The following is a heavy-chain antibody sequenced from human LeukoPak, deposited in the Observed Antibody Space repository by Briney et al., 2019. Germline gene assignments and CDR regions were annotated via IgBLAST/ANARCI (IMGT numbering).Heavy chain of an antibody. D-gene: IGHD3-10*01. J-gene: IGHJ4*02. Sequence: GGSLRLSCAASGFTFSSYSMNWVRQAPGKGLEWVSSISSSSSYIYYADSVKGRFTISRDNAKNTLYLQMNSLRAEDTAVYYCARDLVTMVRGLLYWGQGTLVTVSS. CDR3: ARDLVTMVRGLLY. CDR2: ISSSSSYI. CDR1: GFTFSSYS. V-gene: IGHV3-21*01.